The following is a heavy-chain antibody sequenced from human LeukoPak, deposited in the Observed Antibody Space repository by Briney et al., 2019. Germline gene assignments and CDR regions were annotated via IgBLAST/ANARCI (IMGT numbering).Heavy chain of an antibody. CDR1: GFTFSSYG. V-gene: IGHV3-30*02. CDR3: AKDAYYDFWSGYSYFDY. CDR2: IRYDGSNK. Sequence: PGGSLRLSCVASGFTFSSYGMHWVRQAPGKGLEWVAFIRYDGSNKYYADSVKGRFTISRDNSKNTLYLQMNSLRAEDTAVYYCAKDAYYDFWSGYSYFDYWGQGTLVTVSS. J-gene: IGHJ4*02. D-gene: IGHD3-3*01.